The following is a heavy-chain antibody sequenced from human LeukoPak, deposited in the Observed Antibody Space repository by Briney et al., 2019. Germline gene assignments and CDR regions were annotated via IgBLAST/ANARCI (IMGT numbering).Heavy chain of an antibody. CDR3: ARATALAFDI. Sequence: SETLSLTCAVYGGSFSGYYWSWIRQPPGKGLEWIGYIYYSGSTNYNPSLKSRVTISVDTSKNQFSLKLSSVTAADTAVYYCARATALAFDIWGQGTMVTVSS. J-gene: IGHJ3*02. CDR1: GGSFSGYY. V-gene: IGHV4-59*01. CDR2: IYYSGST.